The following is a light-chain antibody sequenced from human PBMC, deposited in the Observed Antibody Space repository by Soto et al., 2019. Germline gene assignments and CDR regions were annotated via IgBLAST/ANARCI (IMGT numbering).Light chain of an antibody. V-gene: IGKV1-5*01. J-gene: IGKJ4*01. CDR2: DVS. CDR3: QQYNGYPLT. CDR1: QTLRTW. Sequence: DIQMTQSPSTLSASVGDRVTITCRASQTLRTWLAWYQQKPGKAPKLLIYDVSILQSGVPSRFTGSGSGTEFTLTISRLQPDDFATYYCQQYNGYPLTFGGGTKVEF.